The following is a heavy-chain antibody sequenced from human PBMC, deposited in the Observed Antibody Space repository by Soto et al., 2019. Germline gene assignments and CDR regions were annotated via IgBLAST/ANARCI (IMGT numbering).Heavy chain of an antibody. V-gene: IGHV1-69*06. D-gene: IGHD5-12*01. Sequence: SVKVSCKASGYSFTSYGIIWVRKAPGQGLEWMGGIIPIFGTANYAQKFQGRVTITADKSTSTAYMELSSLRSEDTAVYYCDLDGYNSFDYWGQGTLVTVSS. CDR3: DLDGYNSFDY. CDR1: GYSFTSYG. J-gene: IGHJ4*02. CDR2: IIPIFGTA.